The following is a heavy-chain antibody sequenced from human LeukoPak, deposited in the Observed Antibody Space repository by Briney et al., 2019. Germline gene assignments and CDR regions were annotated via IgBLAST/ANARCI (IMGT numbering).Heavy chain of an antibody. V-gene: IGHV3-23*01. D-gene: IGHD6-13*01. CDR1: GFXFSSYD. CDR3: ATLASGYSSPFDY. Sequence: GGSLGLSCGASGFXFSSYDMSWVRQAPGKGLEWVSFIRSDGGSTLYADSVKGRFTISRDNSKNTLYAEMTSLRAEDTAVYYCATLASGYSSPFDYWGQGTLVTVTS. J-gene: IGHJ4*02. CDR2: IRSDGGST.